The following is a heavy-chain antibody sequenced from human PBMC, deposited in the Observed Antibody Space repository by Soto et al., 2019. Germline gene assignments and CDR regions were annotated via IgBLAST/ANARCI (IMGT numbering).Heavy chain of an antibody. Sequence: GGSLRLSCAASGFTFSDYYMSWIRQAPGKGLEWVSYISSSGSTIYYADSVKGRFTISRDNAKNSLYLQMNSLRAEDTAVYYCARDLQSYGSLNDYYYYYMDVWGKGTTVTVSS. CDR2: ISSSGSTI. CDR3: ARDLQSYGSLNDYYYYYMDV. V-gene: IGHV3-11*01. J-gene: IGHJ6*03. D-gene: IGHD5-18*01. CDR1: GFTFSDYY.